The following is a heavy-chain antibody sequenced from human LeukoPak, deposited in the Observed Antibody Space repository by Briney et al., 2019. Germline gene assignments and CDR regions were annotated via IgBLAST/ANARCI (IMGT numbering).Heavy chain of an antibody. CDR2: IIPIFGTA. J-gene: IGHJ3*02. D-gene: IGHD3-10*01. CDR3: ARVTGSGHGAFDI. Sequence: GSSVTVSCKASGGTFSSYAISWVRQAPGQGLEWMGGIIPIFGTANYAQKFQGRVTITADESTSTDYMELSNLRSEDTAVYYCARVTGSGHGAFDIWGQGTMVIVS. CDR1: GGTFSSYA. V-gene: IGHV1-69*01.